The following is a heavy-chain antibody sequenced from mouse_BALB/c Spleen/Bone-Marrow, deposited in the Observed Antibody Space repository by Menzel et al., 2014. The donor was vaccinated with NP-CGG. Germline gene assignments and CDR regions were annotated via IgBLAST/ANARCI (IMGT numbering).Heavy chain of an antibody. CDR3: TRKGALITHYYAMDY. V-gene: IGHV5-17*02. J-gene: IGHJ4*01. Sequence: EVQVVESGGGLVQPGGSRKLSCAASGFTFSSFGMRWVRQAPEKGLEWVAYISSGSSTIYYADTVKGRFTISRDNPKNTLFLQMTSLRSEDTAMYYCTRKGALITHYYAMDYWGQGTSVTVSS. CDR1: GFTFSSFG. D-gene: IGHD2-4*01. CDR2: ISSGSSTI.